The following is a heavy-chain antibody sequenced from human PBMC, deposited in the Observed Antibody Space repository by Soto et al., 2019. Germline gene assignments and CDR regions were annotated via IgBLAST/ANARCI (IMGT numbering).Heavy chain of an antibody. J-gene: IGHJ5*02. Sequence: QVQLVESGPGLVKASGTLSLICAVSGGSIRTTYWWSWVRQPPGKGLEWIGEVYHSGSTNYNPSLKSRVAISVDTSNHQFSLELSSVTAADTAIYFCAVRSAGHNWLDPWGQGTLVTVSS. CDR1: GGSIRTTYW. CDR2: VYHSGST. CDR3: AVRSAGHNWLDP. V-gene: IGHV4-4*02. D-gene: IGHD4-4*01.